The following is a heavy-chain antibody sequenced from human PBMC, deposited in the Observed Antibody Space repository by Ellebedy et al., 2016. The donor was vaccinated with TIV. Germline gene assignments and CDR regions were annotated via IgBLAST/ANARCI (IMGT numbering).Heavy chain of an antibody. Sequence: GGSLRLXXAASGFIFSRFWMHWVRQAPGKGLVCVSRINGDGSITAYADSVKGRFTISRDNAKNSLYLQMNSLRAEDTAVYFCARGEGWIDNWGQGTLVTVSS. CDR1: GFIFSRFW. J-gene: IGHJ4*02. V-gene: IGHV3-74*01. CDR2: INGDGSIT. D-gene: IGHD5-24*01. CDR3: ARGEGWIDN.